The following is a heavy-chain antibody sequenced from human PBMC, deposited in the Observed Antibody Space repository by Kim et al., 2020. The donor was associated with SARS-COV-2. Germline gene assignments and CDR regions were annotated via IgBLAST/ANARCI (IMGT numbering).Heavy chain of an antibody. CDR1: GGSISSGGYS. J-gene: IGHJ6*02. Sequence: SETLSLTCTVSGGSISSGGYSWTWIRQHPGKGLEWIGYIYYSGRTYYNPSLKSRVTISVDTSKNPFSLKLSPVTAADTAVYYCARTGYYDFWSGYYGRPFVVWGPGTTVTVSS. V-gene: IGHV4-31*03. CDR2: IYYSGRT. CDR3: ARTGYYDFWSGYYGRPFVV. D-gene: IGHD3-3*01.